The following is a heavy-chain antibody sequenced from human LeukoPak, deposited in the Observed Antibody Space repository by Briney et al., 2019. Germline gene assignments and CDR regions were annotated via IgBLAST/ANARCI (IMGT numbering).Heavy chain of an antibody. Sequence: SETLSLTCTVSGGSISSSSYYWGWIRQPPGKGLEWIGSIYYSGSTYYNPSLKSRVTISVDTSKNQFSLKLSSVTAADTAVYYCARVMLDYGDRGWFDPWGQGTLVTVSS. V-gene: IGHV4-39*07. J-gene: IGHJ5*02. CDR1: GGSISSSSYY. CDR2: IYYSGST. CDR3: ARVMLDYGDRGWFDP. D-gene: IGHD4-17*01.